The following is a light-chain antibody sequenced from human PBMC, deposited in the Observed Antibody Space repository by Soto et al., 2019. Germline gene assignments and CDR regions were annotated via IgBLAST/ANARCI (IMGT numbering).Light chain of an antibody. Sequence: EILMTQSPATLSLSPGERATLSCRASQSVSSKLAWYQQRRGQAPRLLIYGASSRATGIPARFSCSGSGTERTLTIRSLQSEDCAVYYFQQYDSWQPLTFGGGTKVEIK. J-gene: IGKJ4*01. CDR1: QSVSSK. CDR3: QQYDSWQPLT. CDR2: GAS. V-gene: IGKV3-15*01.